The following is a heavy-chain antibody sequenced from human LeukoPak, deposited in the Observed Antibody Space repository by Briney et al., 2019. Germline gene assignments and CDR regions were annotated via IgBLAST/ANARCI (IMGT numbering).Heavy chain of an antibody. CDR2: ISYDGTNK. J-gene: IGHJ4*02. CDR1: GFTFSSYG. Sequence: PGGSLILSCAASGFTFSSYGMHWVRQAPGKGLEWVAVISYDGTNKYYADSVKGRFTISRDDSKNTLYLQMNSLRAEDTAVYYCAKRYSSSWCIDSWGQGTPVTVSS. CDR3: AKRYSSSWCIDS. V-gene: IGHV3-30*18. D-gene: IGHD6-13*01.